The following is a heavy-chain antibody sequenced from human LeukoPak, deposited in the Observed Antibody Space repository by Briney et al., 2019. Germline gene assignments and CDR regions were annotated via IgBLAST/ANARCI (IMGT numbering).Heavy chain of an antibody. V-gene: IGHV3-33*06. CDR1: GFTFSSYG. CDR3: AKEIFSGLFDY. Sequence: PGGSLRLSCAASGFTFSSYGMHWVRQAPGKGLEWVAVIWHDANNEYYVGSVRGRFTISRDNSKNTLYLQMNSLRAEDTAVYYCAKEIFSGLFDYWGQGTLVTVSS. D-gene: IGHD2-15*01. CDR2: IWHDANNE. J-gene: IGHJ4*02.